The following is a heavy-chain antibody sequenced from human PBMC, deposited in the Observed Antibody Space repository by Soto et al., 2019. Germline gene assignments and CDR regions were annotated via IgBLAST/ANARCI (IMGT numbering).Heavy chain of an antibody. CDR1: GYTFTSYA. J-gene: IGHJ4*02. CDR2: INAGNGNT. CDR3: AGSIQLWPTLDY. V-gene: IGHV1-3*01. D-gene: IGHD5-18*01. Sequence: QVQLVQSGAEVKKPGASVKVSCKASGYTFTSYAMHWVRQAPGQRLEWMGWINAGNGNTKYSQKFQGRVTITRDTSASTAYMELSSLRSEDTAVYYCAGSIQLWPTLDYWGQGTLVTVSS.